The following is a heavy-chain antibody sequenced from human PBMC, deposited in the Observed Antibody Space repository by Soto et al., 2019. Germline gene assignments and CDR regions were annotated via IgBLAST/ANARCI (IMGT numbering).Heavy chain of an antibody. D-gene: IGHD2-8*01. Sequence: EGQLLESGGGLVQPGGSLRLSCAASGFTFSSYDMSWVRQAPGKGLEWVSAISGSGGSTYYADSVKGRFTISRDNSKNTLDVQMNSLRAEDTAIYYCANEDDAWTNGHFDIWGQGTMVTVSS. V-gene: IGHV3-23*01. CDR1: GFTFSSYD. J-gene: IGHJ3*02. CDR3: ANEDDAWTNGHFDI. CDR2: ISGSGGST.